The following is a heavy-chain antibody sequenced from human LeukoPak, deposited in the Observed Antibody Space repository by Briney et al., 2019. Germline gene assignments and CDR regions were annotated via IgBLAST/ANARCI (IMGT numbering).Heavy chain of an antibody. J-gene: IGHJ4*02. D-gene: IGHD6-13*01. CDR2: INHGGST. V-gene: IGHV4-34*01. CDR1: GGSFSGFY. CDR3: ARGRSIAAAAPNY. Sequence: SETLSLTCAVYGGSFSGFYWSWIRQPPGKGLEWIGEINHGGSTNYNPSLKSRVTISVDTSKNQFSLKLSSVTAADTAVYYCARGRSIAAAAPNYWGQGTLVTVSS.